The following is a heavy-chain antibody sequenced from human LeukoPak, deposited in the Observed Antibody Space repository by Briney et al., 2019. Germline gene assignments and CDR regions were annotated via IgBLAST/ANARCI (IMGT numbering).Heavy chain of an antibody. D-gene: IGHD2-2*01. CDR1: GFTFSSYW. Sequence: TGGSLRLSCAASGFTFSSYWLSWVRQAPGKGLEWVANIKQDGSAKYYVASVKGRFTISRDNAKNSLYLQMNSLRAEDTAVYYCAREGCSSTSCYRVPYYYYYYGMDVWGQGTTVTVSS. CDR3: AREGCSSTSCYRVPYYYYYYGMDV. V-gene: IGHV3-7*01. J-gene: IGHJ6*02. CDR2: IKQDGSAK.